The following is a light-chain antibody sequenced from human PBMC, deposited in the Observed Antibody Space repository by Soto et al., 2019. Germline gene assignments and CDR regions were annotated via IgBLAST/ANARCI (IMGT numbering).Light chain of an antibody. Sequence: QSVLTQPPSASGTPGQRVTISCSGSSSNIGSHSVDWYQQLPGTAPKLLIYRNNQRPSGVSDRFSGSKSGNTASLTISGLQAEGEANYYCNSYTTLSNRVFGTGTKVTVL. CDR2: RNN. V-gene: IGLV1-44*01. J-gene: IGLJ1*01. CDR1: SSNIGSHS. CDR3: NSYTTLSNRV.